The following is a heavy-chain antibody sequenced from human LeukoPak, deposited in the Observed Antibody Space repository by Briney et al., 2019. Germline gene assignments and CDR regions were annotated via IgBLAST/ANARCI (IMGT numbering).Heavy chain of an antibody. D-gene: IGHD2-15*01. CDR3: VKVVVAAPYAFDI. J-gene: IGHJ3*02. Sequence: PGGSLRLSCAACGFTFSSYEMSWVRQAPGKGLEWVSAISGSGGSTYYADSVKGRFTISRDNSKNTLYLQMNSLRAEDTAVYYCVKVVVAAPYAFDIWGQGTMVTVSS. CDR2: ISGSGGST. CDR1: GFTFSSYE. V-gene: IGHV3-23*01.